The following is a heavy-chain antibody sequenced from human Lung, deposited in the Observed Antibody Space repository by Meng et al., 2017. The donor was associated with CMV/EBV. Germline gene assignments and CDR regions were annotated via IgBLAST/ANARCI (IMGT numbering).Heavy chain of an antibody. CDR2: IIPMFGTT. CDR1: GGTFSTYV. J-gene: IGHJ4*02. V-gene: IGHV1-69*13. Sequence: SVXVSXKASGGTFSTYVFSWVRQAPGQGLEWLGGIIPMFGTTNYAQKFQGRLTIKADDSTRTAYMDLSSLTSEDTAVYYCARHAEDYYDSRDFPPYAHWXQGXLVTVSS. D-gene: IGHD3-22*01. CDR3: ARHAEDYYDSRDFPPYAH.